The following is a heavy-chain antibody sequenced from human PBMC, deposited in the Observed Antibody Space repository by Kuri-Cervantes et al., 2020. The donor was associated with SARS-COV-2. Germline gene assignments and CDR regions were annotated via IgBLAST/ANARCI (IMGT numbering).Heavy chain of an antibody. Sequence: GESLKISCAASGFTFSSYWMSWVRQAPGKGLEWVANIKQDGSEKYYVDSVKGRFTISRDNAKNSLYLQMNSLKTDDTAVYYCARDRTGDGDWEYYFDYWGQGTLVTVSS. J-gene: IGHJ4*02. D-gene: IGHD7-27*01. CDR1: GFTFSSYW. CDR2: IKQDGSEK. CDR3: ARDRTGDGDWEYYFDY. V-gene: IGHV3-7*03.